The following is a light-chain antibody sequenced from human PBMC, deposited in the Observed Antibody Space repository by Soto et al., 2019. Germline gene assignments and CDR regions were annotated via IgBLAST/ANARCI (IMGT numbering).Light chain of an antibody. Sequence: DIQMTQSPSSLSASVGDIVTITCRASQGISNYLAWYQQIPGKVPKLLISAASTLQSGVPSRFSGSGAGTDFTLTISSLQPEDVATYYCQKYTNVPTFGGGTKVEIK. V-gene: IGKV1-27*01. CDR1: QGISNY. CDR2: AAS. J-gene: IGKJ4*01. CDR3: QKYTNVPT.